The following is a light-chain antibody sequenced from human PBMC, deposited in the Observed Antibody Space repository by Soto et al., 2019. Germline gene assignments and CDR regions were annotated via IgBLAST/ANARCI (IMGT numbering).Light chain of an antibody. CDR2: AAY. J-gene: IGKJ3*01. Sequence: DIQMTQSPSSVSASVGDRVTITCRASQAISTWLAWYQQKPGKAPNLLIYAAYNLQSGVPSRFSGSGSGTDFTLTISSLQPEDFATYYCQQANTFPFTFGPGTKVYLK. CDR3: QQANTFPFT. V-gene: IGKV1-12*01. CDR1: QAISTW.